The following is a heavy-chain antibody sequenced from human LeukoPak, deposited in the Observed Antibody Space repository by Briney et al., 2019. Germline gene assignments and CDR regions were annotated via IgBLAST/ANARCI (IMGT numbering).Heavy chain of an antibody. CDR1: GFTFSSYS. V-gene: IGHV3-21*04. Sequence: PGGSLRLSCAASGFTFSSYSMNWVRQAPGKGLEWVSIISSSSADIHYGDSVKGRFSVSRDNSENSVYLQMTSLRAEDTAVYYCASPSSGQSFDIWGQGTMVTVSS. J-gene: IGHJ3*02. CDR3: ASPSSGQSFDI. D-gene: IGHD6-19*01. CDR2: ISSSSADI.